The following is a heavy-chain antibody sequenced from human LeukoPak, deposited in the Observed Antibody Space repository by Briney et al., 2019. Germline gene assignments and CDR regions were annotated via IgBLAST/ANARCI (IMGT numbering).Heavy chain of an antibody. CDR3: ARDGSRGNLVTAPDY. CDR2: ISSSGSTI. D-gene: IGHD2-21*02. J-gene: IGHJ4*02. CDR1: GFMFSTYE. V-gene: IGHV3-48*03. Sequence: GGSLRLSCAASGFMFSTYEMNWVRQAPGKGLEWVSYISSSGSTIYYADSVKGRFTISRDNAKNSLYLQMNSLRAEDTAVYYCARDGSRGNLVTAPDYWGQGTLVTVSS.